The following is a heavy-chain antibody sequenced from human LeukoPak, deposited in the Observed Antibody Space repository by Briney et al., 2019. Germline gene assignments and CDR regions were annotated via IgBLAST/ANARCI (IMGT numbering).Heavy chain of an antibody. J-gene: IGHJ4*02. V-gene: IGHV3-23*01. CDR1: GSTLRHFA. CDR2: IASDGDT. Sequence: GGSLRLSCAASGSTLRHFAMNWVRQAPGKGLEWVSSIASDGDTFYAGSVKGRFTISRDISTNTLHLQMNSLRADDTAIYFCANEAHRHLDLHNWGQGTLVTVST. CDR3: ANEAHRHLDLHN.